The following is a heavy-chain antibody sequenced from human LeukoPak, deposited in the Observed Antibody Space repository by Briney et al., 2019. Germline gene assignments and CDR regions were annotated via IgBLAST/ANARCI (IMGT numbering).Heavy chain of an antibody. V-gene: IGHV3-20*01. D-gene: IGHD3-16*01. CDR2: INWNGGST. J-gene: IGHJ5*02. Sequence: GGSLRLSCAASGFTFDDYGMSWVRQAPVKGLEWVSGINWNGGSTGYADSVKGRFTISRDNAKNSLYLQMNSLRAEDTALYHCARVELWNWFDPWGQGTLVTVSS. CDR1: GFTFDDYG. CDR3: ARVELWNWFDP.